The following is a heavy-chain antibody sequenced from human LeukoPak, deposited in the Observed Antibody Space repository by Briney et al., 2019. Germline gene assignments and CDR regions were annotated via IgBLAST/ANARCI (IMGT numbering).Heavy chain of an antibody. CDR2: IWYDGSNK. CDR3: ARGPIAAARHFDY. Sequence: GGSLRLSCAASGFTFSSYGMHWVRQAPGKGLEWVAVIWYDGSNKYYADSVKGRFTISRDNSKNTLYLQMNSLRAEDTAVYYCARGPIAAARHFDYWGQGTLVTVSS. D-gene: IGHD6-13*01. CDR1: GFTFSSYG. J-gene: IGHJ4*02. V-gene: IGHV3-33*01.